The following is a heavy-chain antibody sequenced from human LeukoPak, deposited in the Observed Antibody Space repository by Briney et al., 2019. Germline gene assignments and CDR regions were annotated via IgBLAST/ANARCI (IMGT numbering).Heavy chain of an antibody. D-gene: IGHD2-2*01. CDR1: GGSISSGSYY. J-gene: IGHJ5*02. CDR3: APLVVPLVMHH. Sequence: SETLSLTCTVSGGSISSGSYYWSWIRQPAGKGLEWIGRIYTSGSTNYNPSLKSRVTISVDTSKNQFSLKLSSVTAADTAVYYRAPLVVPLVMHHWPRGTL. CDR2: IYTSGST. V-gene: IGHV4-61*02.